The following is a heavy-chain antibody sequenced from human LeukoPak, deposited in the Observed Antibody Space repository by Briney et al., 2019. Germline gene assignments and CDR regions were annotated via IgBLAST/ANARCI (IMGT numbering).Heavy chain of an antibody. V-gene: IGHV3-30*03. J-gene: IGHJ4*02. CDR3: ARVKGGLSQPRLD. CDR2: ISYDGSSK. CDR1: GFTFSSYG. D-gene: IGHD4/OR15-4a*01. Sequence: QPGGSLRLSCAASGFTFSSYGMHWVRQAPGKGLEWVAVISYDGSSKYYADSVKGRFTISRDSAKNSLFLQMNSLRVEDTAKYFCARVKGGLSQPRLDWGQGTLVTVSS.